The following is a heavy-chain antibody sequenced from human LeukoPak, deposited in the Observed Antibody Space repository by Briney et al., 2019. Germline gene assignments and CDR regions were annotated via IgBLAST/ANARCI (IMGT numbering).Heavy chain of an antibody. V-gene: IGHV3-30*02. CDR1: GFTFSTSA. Sequence: GESLRLSWAASGFTFSTSAIHWVRQAPGNLLEWVAFIRYDGTNKYYADSVKGRFTISRDNSKSTVYLQMNSLSAEDTAVYYCAKGGSGYYSYYFDFWGQGTLVTVSS. CDR2: IRYDGTNK. D-gene: IGHD3-22*01. CDR3: AKGGSGYYSYYFDF. J-gene: IGHJ4*02.